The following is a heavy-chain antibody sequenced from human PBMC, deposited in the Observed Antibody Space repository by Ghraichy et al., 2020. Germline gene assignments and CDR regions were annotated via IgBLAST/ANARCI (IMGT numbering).Heavy chain of an antibody. CDR3: ARVDYWSGFYYY. J-gene: IGHJ4*02. Sequence: SETLSLTCTVSGYSITSYYWSWIRQPPGKGLEWIGYIFHSGYNKYNPSLKSRVTISADTSKNQFSLKLSSVTAADTAVYYCARVDYWSGFYYYWGQGTQVTVSS. D-gene: IGHD3-3*01. V-gene: IGHV4-59*01. CDR1: GYSITSYY. CDR2: IFHSGYN.